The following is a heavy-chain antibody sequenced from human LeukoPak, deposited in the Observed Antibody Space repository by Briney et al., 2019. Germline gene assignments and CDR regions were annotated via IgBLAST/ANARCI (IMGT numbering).Heavy chain of an antibody. D-gene: IGHD5-18*01. J-gene: IGHJ5*02. V-gene: IGHV4-38-2*02. CDR1: GYSISSGYY. CDR3: ARRRYSYGYGVWFDP. CDR2: IHHSGST. Sequence: SETLSLTCTVSGYSISSGYYWGWIRPPPGKGLEWIGSIHHSGSTYYSPSLKSRVTISVDTSKNQFSLKLSSVTAADTAVYYCARRRYSYGYGVWFDPWGQRTLVTVSS.